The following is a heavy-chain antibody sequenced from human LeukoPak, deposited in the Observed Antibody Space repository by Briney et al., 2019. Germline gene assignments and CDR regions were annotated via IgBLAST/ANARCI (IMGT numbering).Heavy chain of an antibody. V-gene: IGHV3-7*01. CDR2: VKEDGSVK. CDR1: GFTFSNYW. CDR3: ARDRDDGGFEY. D-gene: IGHD4-23*01. J-gene: IGHJ4*02. Sequence: GGSLRLSCAASGFTFSNYWMSWVRQAPEKGLQWVANVKEDGSVKQYMDSMKGRFTISRDNAKTSLYLQMNSLRAEDTAVYYCARDRDDGGFEYWGQGTLVTVSS.